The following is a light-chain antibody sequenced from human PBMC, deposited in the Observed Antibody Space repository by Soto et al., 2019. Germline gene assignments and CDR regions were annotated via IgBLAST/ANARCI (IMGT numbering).Light chain of an antibody. CDR1: QSVSRY. CDR3: HQRSNWPLT. CDR2: DAS. V-gene: IGKV3-11*01. J-gene: IGKJ4*01. Sequence: ELVLTQSPGTLSLSPGGSATLSCRASQSVSRYLAWYQQKPGQALWLLIYDASKRATGIPARFSGSGSGTDFTLTISSLEPEDFAIYYCHQRSNWPLTFGGGTRLEIK.